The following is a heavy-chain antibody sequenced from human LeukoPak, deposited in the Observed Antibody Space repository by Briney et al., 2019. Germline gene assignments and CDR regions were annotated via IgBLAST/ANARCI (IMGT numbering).Heavy chain of an antibody. J-gene: IGHJ4*02. V-gene: IGHV4-34*01. Sequence: SETLSLTCAVYGGSFSGHYWSWIRQPPGKGLEWIGEINHSGSTNYNPSLKSRVTISVDTSKNQFSLKLSSVTAADTAVYYCARGGVTLTYWGQGTLVTVSS. CDR2: INHSGST. D-gene: IGHD2-21*02. CDR1: GGSFSGHY. CDR3: ARGGVTLTY.